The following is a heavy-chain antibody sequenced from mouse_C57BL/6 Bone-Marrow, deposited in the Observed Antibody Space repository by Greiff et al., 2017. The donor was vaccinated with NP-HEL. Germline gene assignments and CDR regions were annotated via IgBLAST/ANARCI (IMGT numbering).Heavy chain of an antibody. CDR3: ARDWDGSSY. Sequence: EVQLQQSGPVLVKPGASVKMSCKASGYTFTDYYMNWVKQSHGKSLEWIGVINPYNGGTSYNQKFKGKATLTVDKSSSTAYMELNSLTSEDSAVYYCARDWDGSSYWGQGTTLTVSS. V-gene: IGHV1-19*01. D-gene: IGHD1-1*01. CDR1: GYTFTDYY. J-gene: IGHJ2*01. CDR2: INPYNGGT.